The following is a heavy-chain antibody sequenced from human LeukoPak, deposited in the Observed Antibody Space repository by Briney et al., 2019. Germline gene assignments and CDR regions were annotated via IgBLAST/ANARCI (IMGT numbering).Heavy chain of an antibody. CDR3: ASGVRQWFSGAFDI. D-gene: IGHD4/OR15-4a*01. CDR1: GYTFTSYG. V-gene: IGHV1-18*01. J-gene: IGHJ3*02. Sequence: ASVKVSCKASGYTFTSYGISWVRQAPGQGLEWMGWISAYNGNTNYAPKLQGRVTMTTDTSTSTAYMELRSLRSDDTAVYYCASGVRQWFSGAFDIWGQGTMVTVSS. CDR2: ISAYNGNT.